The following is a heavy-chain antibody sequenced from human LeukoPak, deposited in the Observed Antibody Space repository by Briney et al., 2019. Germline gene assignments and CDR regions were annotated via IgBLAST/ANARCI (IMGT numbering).Heavy chain of an antibody. CDR3: ASWAGGNAPVASFDY. V-gene: IGHV1-2*02. J-gene: IGHJ4*02. Sequence: ASVKVSCKPSGYSFTGYYMHWMRQAPGQGLEWMGWINLNSGDTNYAEKFQGRVTMTRDTSISTAYVELSRLRYDGTAVYYCASWAGGNAPVASFDYWGQGTLVTVSS. CDR1: GYSFTGYY. CDR2: INLNSGDT. D-gene: IGHD1-14*01.